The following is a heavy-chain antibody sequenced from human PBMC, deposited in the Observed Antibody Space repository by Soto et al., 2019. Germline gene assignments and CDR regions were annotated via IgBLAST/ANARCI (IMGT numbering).Heavy chain of an antibody. J-gene: IGHJ2*01. D-gene: IGHD4-17*01. V-gene: IGHV4-39*07. CDR2: IYYSGST. CDR3: AEGGEVGDYLYWYFDL. CDR1: GGSISSSSYY. Sequence: PSETLSLTCTVSGGSISSSSYYWGWIRQPPGKGLEWIGSIYYSGSTNYNPSLKSRVTISVDTSKNQFSLKLSSVTAADTAVYYCAEGGEVGDYLYWYFDLWGRGTLVTVSS.